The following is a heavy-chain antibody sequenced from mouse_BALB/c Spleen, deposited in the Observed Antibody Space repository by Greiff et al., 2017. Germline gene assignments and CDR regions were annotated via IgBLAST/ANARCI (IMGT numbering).Heavy chain of an antibody. D-gene: IGHD2-10*02. CDR3: ARLYGNYDYAMDY. J-gene: IGHJ4*01. CDR2: ISNGGGST. CDR1: GFTFSSYT. Sequence: VESGGGLVQPGGSLKLSCAASGFTFSSYTMSWVRQTPEKRLEWVAYISNGGGSTYYPDTVKGRFTISRDNAKNTLYLQMSSLKSEDTAMYYCARLYGNYDYAMDYWGQGTSVTVSS. V-gene: IGHV5-12-2*01.